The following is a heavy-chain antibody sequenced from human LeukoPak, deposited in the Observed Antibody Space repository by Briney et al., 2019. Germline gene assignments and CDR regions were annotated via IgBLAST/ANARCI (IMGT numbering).Heavy chain of an antibody. D-gene: IGHD3-10*01. V-gene: IGHV3-7*01. J-gene: IGHJ3*02. CDR3: ARPYGSGSSYKAFNI. Sequence: GGSLRLSCVASGFTVSSYWMSWVRQAPGKGPEGVANIKQDGSEKYYVESLKGRFTISRDNAENSLYLQINSLRVEDTAVYYCARPYGSGSSYKAFNIWGQGTMVTVSS. CDR1: GFTVSSYW. CDR2: IKQDGSEK.